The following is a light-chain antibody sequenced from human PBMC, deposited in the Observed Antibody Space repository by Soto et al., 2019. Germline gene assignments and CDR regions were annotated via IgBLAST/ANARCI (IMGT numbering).Light chain of an antibody. CDR1: HDISNY. Sequence: DIQMTQSPSSLSASVGDRVTITCQASHDISNYLNWYQHKPGKDPKILIYDASNLKTVVPSMFSGSVSGTDFTFTISSLQPEDIATYYCQQYNNLPRTFGQGTKVEIK. CDR2: DAS. J-gene: IGKJ1*01. CDR3: QQYNNLPRT. V-gene: IGKV1-33*01.